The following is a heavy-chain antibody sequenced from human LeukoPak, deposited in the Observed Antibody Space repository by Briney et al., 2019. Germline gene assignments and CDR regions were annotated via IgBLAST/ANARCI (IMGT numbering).Heavy chain of an antibody. J-gene: IGHJ3*02. V-gene: IGHV1-8*01. CDR1: GYTFTSYD. D-gene: IGHD1-1*01. CDR2: MNPNSGNT. Sequence: ASVKVSCRASGYTFTSYDINWVRQATGQGLEWMGWMNPNSGNTGYAQKFQGRVTMTRNTSINTAYMELSSLRSEDTAVYYCARERGGGTTGTMTYDIWGQGTMVTVSS. CDR3: ARERGGGTTGTMTYDI.